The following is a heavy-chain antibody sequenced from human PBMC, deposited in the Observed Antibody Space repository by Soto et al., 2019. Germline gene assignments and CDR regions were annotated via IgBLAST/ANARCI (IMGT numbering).Heavy chain of an antibody. CDR1: GFTFSTYS. CDR2: ISSTSTTI. Sequence: EVQLVESGGNLVQPGGSLRLSCAASGFTFSTYSLNWVRQAPGKGLEWISYISSTSTTIYADSVKGRFTISRDNAKNSLYLIMNSLRDEDTAVYYCASVNWAFWGQGTLVTVSS. V-gene: IGHV3-48*02. D-gene: IGHD7-27*01. CDR3: ASVNWAF. J-gene: IGHJ4*02.